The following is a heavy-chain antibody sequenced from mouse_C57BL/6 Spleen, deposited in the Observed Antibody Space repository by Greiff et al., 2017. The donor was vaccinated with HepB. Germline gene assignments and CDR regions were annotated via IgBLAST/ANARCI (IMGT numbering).Heavy chain of an antibody. V-gene: IGHV7-3*01. Sequence: EVKLVESGGGLVQPGGSLSLSCAASGFTFTDYYMSWVRQPPGKALEWLGFIRNKANGYTTEYSASVKGRFTISRDNSQSILYLQMNALRAEDSATYYCARYTPTGAFAYWGQGTLVTVSA. D-gene: IGHD4-1*02. CDR3: ARYTPTGAFAY. CDR1: GFTFTDYY. CDR2: IRNKANGYTT. J-gene: IGHJ3*01.